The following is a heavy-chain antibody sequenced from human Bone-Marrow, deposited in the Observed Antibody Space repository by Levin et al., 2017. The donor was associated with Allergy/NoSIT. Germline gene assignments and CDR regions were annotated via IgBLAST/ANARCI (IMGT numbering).Heavy chain of an antibody. Sequence: PGESLKISCKGSGHSFTNYWFTWVRQMPGKGLEWMGRIDPRDSYTNYSPSFQGHVTISADKSISTAYLQWSSLKASDTAMYFCARVLDYGDYASYGMDVWGQGTTVTVSS. V-gene: IGHV5-10-1*01. CDR3: ARVLDYGDYASYGMDV. CDR2: IDPRDSYT. CDR1: GHSFTNYW. J-gene: IGHJ6*02. D-gene: IGHD4-17*01.